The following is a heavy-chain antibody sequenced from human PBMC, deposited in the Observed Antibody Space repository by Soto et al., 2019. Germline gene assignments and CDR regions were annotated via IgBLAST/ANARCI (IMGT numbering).Heavy chain of an antibody. D-gene: IGHD3-10*01. J-gene: IGHJ6*02. CDR1: GYTFTSYG. Sequence: QVQLVQSGAEVKKPGASVKVSCKASGYTFTSYGIIWVRQAPGQGLERMGWICAYNGNTNYAQRLQGRVTMTTDTPTRTAYMELRSLSSDDTAVYYCARDDRDRTDYYYGMDVWGQGTTVTVSS. CDR3: ARDDRDRTDYYYGMDV. CDR2: ICAYNGNT. V-gene: IGHV1-18*01.